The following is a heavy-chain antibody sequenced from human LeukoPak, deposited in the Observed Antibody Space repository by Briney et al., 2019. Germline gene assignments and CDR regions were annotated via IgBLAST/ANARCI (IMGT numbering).Heavy chain of an antibody. Sequence: SETLSLTCTVSGGSVSSKTYFWGWIRQTPGKVLEWIGNVYYSGSTYKNPSLQSRVTIFTDTSKNQFSLILSSVTAADTAIYYCARADTTGDPNFDFWGQGTLVTVSS. CDR1: GGSVSSKTYF. D-gene: IGHD2-8*01. V-gene: IGHV4-39*01. CDR3: ARADTTGDPNFDF. J-gene: IGHJ4*02. CDR2: VYYSGST.